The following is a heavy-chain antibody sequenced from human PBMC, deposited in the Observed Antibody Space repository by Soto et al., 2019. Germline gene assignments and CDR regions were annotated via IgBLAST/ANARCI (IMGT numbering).Heavy chain of an antibody. Sequence: GESLKISCKGSGYSFTSYWISWVRQMPGKGLEWMGRIDPSDSYTNYSQSFQRHVTISADKSISTAYLQWSSLKASDTAMYYCARHKASHSSSPEINNWFDPWGQGTLVTVSS. J-gene: IGHJ5*02. CDR2: IDPSDSYT. D-gene: IGHD6-6*01. CDR1: GYSFTSYW. V-gene: IGHV5-10-1*01. CDR3: ARHKASHSSSPEINNWFDP.